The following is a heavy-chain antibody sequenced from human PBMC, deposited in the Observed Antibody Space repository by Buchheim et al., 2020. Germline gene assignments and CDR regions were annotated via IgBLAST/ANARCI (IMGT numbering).Heavy chain of an antibody. Sequence: EVQLLESGGGLVQPGGSLRLSCAAPGFTFSNYAMNWVRQAPGKGLEWVSEISGSGGSTYYADSVKGRFTIYRDNSKNRLYLQMNSLRAEDTAVYYCARRVGTTTRYFDYWGQGTL. CDR3: ARRVGTTTRYFDY. D-gene: IGHD1-26*01. CDR2: ISGSGGST. J-gene: IGHJ4*02. V-gene: IGHV3-23*01. CDR1: GFTFSNYA.